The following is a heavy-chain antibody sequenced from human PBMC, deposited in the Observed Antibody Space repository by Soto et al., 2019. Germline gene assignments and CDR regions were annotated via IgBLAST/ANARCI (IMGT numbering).Heavy chain of an antibody. CDR1: GFTFSSYA. V-gene: IGHV3-64D*06. J-gene: IGHJ6*02. Sequence: GGYLRHSCSASGFTFSSYAMHWVRQAPGKGLEYVSAISSNGGSTYYADSVKGRFTISRDNSKNTLYLQMSSLRAEDTAVYYCVKERSFWSSGWTYYYYYGMDVWGQGTTVTVSS. CDR3: VKERSFWSSGWTYYYYYGMDV. D-gene: IGHD6-19*01. CDR2: ISSNGGST.